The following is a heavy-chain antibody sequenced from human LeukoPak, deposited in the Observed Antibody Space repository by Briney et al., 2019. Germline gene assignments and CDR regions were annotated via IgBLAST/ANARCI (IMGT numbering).Heavy chain of an antibody. CDR1: GFTFSSYA. Sequence: PGGSLRLSCAASGFTFSSYAMSWVRQAPGKGLKWVSAISGSGGSTYYADSVKGRFTISRDNSKNTLYLQMNSLRAEDTAVYYCAKDPGGEITMISDHDYWGQGTLVTVSS. D-gene: IGHD3-22*01. CDR2: ISGSGGST. CDR3: AKDPGGEITMISDHDY. J-gene: IGHJ4*02. V-gene: IGHV3-23*01.